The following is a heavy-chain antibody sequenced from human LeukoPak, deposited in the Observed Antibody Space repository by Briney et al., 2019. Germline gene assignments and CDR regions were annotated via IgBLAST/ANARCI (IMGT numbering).Heavy chain of an antibody. Sequence: PGGSLRLSCAASGFTFSSYSMNWVRQAPGKGLEWVSYISSRSSTIYYADSVKGRFTISRDISRNTLDLQMNSLRAEDTAIYYCARQGATTTGSSWTFDHWGQGTLVTVSS. CDR3: ARQGATTTGSSWTFDH. D-gene: IGHD1-1*01. CDR1: GFTFSSYS. J-gene: IGHJ5*02. V-gene: IGHV3-48*01. CDR2: ISSRSSTI.